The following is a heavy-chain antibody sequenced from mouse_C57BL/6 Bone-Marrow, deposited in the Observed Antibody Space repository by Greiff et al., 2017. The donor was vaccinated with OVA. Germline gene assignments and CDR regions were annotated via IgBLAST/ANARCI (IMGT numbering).Heavy chain of an antibody. Sequence: VMLVESGAELVKPGASVKISCKASGYAFSSYWMNWVKPRPGQGLEWIGQLYPGDGDTNYDGKFKDKATLTADTSSSTAYMQLSSLTSEDSAVYFGARGAYWGQGTLVTVSA. J-gene: IGHJ3*01. CDR3: ARGAY. CDR2: LYPGDGDT. CDR1: GYAFSSYW. V-gene: IGHV1-80*01.